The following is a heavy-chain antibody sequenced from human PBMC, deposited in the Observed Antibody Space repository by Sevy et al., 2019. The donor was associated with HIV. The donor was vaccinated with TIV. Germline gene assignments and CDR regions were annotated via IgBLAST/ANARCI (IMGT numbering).Heavy chain of an antibody. CDR3: AKVGPHCSGGTCYHPLFDY. CDR1: GFTFSTYG. Sequence: GGSLRLSCAASGFTFSTYGMHWVRQAPGKGLEWVAVLSYDGREKYYGNSVKGRFTISTDNSKNTRYLQMNSLRDEDTAVYYCAKVGPHCSGGTCYHPLFDYCGQGTLVTVSS. V-gene: IGHV3-30*18. CDR2: LSYDGREK. D-gene: IGHD2-15*01. J-gene: IGHJ4*02.